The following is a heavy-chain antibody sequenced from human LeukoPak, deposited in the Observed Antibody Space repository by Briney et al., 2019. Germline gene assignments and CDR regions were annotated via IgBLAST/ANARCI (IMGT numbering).Heavy chain of an antibody. V-gene: IGHV4-38-2*02. Sequence: PAETLSLTCSVSGYSISSGYWWGWIRQPPGKALEWIGSLFSGGNTYYNPSLKRRLTISVDTSKYQFSLGLSSVTAADTAIYYCARQRNGVIVLKPSVIVDFWGQGALVTVSS. CDR3: ARQRNGVIVLKPSVIVDF. CDR2: LFSGGNT. J-gene: IGHJ4*02. D-gene: IGHD2-8*01. CDR1: GYSISSGYW.